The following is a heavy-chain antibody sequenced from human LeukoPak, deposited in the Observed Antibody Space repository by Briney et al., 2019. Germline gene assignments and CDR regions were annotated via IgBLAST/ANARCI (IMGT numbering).Heavy chain of an antibody. Sequence: PSETLSLTCTVSGGSISSYYWSWNRQPAGRGLEWIGRIYTSGSTNYNPSLKSRVTMSVDTSKNQFSLKLSSVTAADTAVYYCARGRIAVAGYYYYYYMDVWGKGTKVTVSS. J-gene: IGHJ6*03. CDR2: IYTSGST. CDR3: ARGRIAVAGYYYYYYMDV. V-gene: IGHV4-4*07. CDR1: GGSISSYY. D-gene: IGHD6-19*01.